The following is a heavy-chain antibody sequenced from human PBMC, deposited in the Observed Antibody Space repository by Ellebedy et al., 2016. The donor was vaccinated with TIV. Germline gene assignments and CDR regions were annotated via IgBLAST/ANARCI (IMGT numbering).Heavy chain of an antibody. V-gene: IGHV3-66*01. D-gene: IGHD1-26*01. J-gene: IGHJ2*01. CDR2: IYSGGST. CDR1: GFTFSSYW. Sequence: GGSLRLSCAASGFTFSSYWMHWVRQAPGKGLEWVSVIYSGGSTDYADSVKGRFTISRDNSKNTLYLQMNSLRAEDTAVYYCARGGYSGSSHWYFDLWGRGTLVTVSS. CDR3: ARGGYSGSSHWYFDL.